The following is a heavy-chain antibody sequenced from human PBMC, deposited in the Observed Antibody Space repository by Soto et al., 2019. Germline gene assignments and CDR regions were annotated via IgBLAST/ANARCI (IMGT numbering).Heavy chain of an antibody. Sequence: SETLSLTCNVSGGSINYYYWMWIRQPPGKGLEWIGYIYDTGTTNYNPSLKSRATMSVDTSKSQFSLNLISVTAADTAVYYCSRRRGGHFDSWGQGTLVTVSS. CDR3: SRRRGGHFDS. CDR2: IYDTGTT. J-gene: IGHJ4*02. V-gene: IGHV4-59*01. D-gene: IGHD3-10*01. CDR1: GGSINYYY.